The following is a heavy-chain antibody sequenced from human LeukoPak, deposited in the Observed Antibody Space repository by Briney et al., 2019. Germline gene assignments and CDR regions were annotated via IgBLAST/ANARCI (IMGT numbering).Heavy chain of an antibody. CDR1: VFIFSSYS. J-gene: IGHJ3*02. Sequence: GGFLRLSCAASVFIFSSYSMSWVRPAPGKGLEWVSSISSSSSYIYSADSVKGRFTISRDNAKNSLYLQMNRLRAEDAALYCCAGDLWVGEYTTADALDIWGQGTMVTVSS. CDR3: AGDLWVGEYTTADALDI. CDR2: ISSSSSYI. V-gene: IGHV3-21*01. D-gene: IGHD3-10*01.